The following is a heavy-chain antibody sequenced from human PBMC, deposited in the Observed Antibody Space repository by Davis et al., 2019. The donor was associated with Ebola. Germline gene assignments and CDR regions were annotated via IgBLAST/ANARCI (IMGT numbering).Heavy chain of an antibody. CDR2: IWYDGSNK. Sequence: PGGSLRLSCAASGFTFSSYGMHWVRQAPGKGLEWVAVIWYDGSNKYYADSVKGRFTISRDNSKNTLYLQMNSLRAEDTAVYYCARAEGYCSSTSCYNIYYYGMDVWGQGTTVTVSS. J-gene: IGHJ6*02. CDR3: ARAEGYCSSTSCYNIYYYGMDV. D-gene: IGHD2-2*02. CDR1: GFTFSSYG. V-gene: IGHV3-33*01.